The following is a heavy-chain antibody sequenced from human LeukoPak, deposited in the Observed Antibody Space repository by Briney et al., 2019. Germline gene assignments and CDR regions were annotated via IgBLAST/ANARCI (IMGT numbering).Heavy chain of an antibody. CDR1: GFTFSSYS. CDR2: ISSSSSYI. Sequence: PGGSLRLSCAASGFTFSSYSMNWVRQAPGKGLEWVSSISSSSSYIYYADSVKGRFTISRDNAKNSLYLQMNSLRAEDTAAYYCARDVGYYDSSGPYDYWGQGTLVTVSS. V-gene: IGHV3-21*01. D-gene: IGHD3-22*01. CDR3: ARDVGYYDSSGPYDY. J-gene: IGHJ4*02.